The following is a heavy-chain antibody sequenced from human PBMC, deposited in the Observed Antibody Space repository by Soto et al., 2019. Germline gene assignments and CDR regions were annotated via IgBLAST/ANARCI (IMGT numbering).Heavy chain of an antibody. CDR3: ARALGYCSSTSCQWSYYYYGMDV. V-gene: IGHV1-2*04. D-gene: IGHD2-2*01. CDR1: GYTFTGYY. CDR2: INPNSGGT. J-gene: IGHJ6*02. Sequence: ASVKVSCKASGYTFTGYYMHWVRQAPGQGLEWMGWINPNSGGTNYAQKFQGWVTMTRDTSISTAYMELSRLRSDDTAVYYCARALGYCSSTSCQWSYYYYGMDVWGQGTTVTVSS.